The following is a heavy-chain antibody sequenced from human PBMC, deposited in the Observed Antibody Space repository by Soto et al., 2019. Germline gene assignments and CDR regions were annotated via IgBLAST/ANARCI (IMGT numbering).Heavy chain of an antibody. Sequence: GGSLRLSCVASGFTFSYYAMSWVRQAPGKGLEWVSTLGDYSHYADSVKGRFTISRDNSKNTLYLQMSSLRVEDTAVYYCAKRLVTSGTYVFSDSWGQGTPVTVSS. CDR1: GFTFSYYA. D-gene: IGHD1-26*01. CDR3: AKRLVTSGTYVFSDS. CDR2: LGDYS. V-gene: IGHV3-23*01. J-gene: IGHJ5*01.